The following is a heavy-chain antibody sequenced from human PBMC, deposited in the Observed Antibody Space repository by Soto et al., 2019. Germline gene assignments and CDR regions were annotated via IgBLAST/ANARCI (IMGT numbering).Heavy chain of an antibody. CDR1: GGTFSSYA. CDR3: AREPGMATPRGAFDI. V-gene: IGHV1-69*06. D-gene: IGHD5-12*01. CDR2: IIPIFGTA. Sequence: QVQLVQSGAEVKKPGSSVKFSCKASGGTFSSYASIWVRQAPGQGLEWIGGIIPIFGTANYAQKFQGRVTITADKSTSTAYMELSSLRSEDTAVYYCAREPGMATPRGAFDIWGQGTMVTVS. J-gene: IGHJ3*02.